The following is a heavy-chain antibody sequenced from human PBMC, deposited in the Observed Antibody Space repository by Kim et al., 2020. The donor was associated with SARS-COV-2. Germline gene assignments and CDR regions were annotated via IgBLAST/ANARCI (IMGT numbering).Heavy chain of an antibody. V-gene: IGHV4-39*01. CDR3: ARRGAAFDY. CDR1: GGSISSSSYY. CDR2: IYYSGST. D-gene: IGHD6-13*01. J-gene: IGHJ4*02. Sequence: SETLSLTCTVSGGSISSSSYYWGWIRQPPGKGLEWIGSIYYSGSTYYNPSLKSRVTISVDTSKNQFSLKLSSVTAADTAVYYCARRGAAFDYWGQGTLVTVSS.